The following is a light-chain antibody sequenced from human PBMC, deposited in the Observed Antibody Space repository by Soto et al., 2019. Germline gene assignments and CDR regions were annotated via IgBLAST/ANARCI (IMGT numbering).Light chain of an antibody. Sequence: DIQMTQSPSSLSASVGDRVTITCRASQSISSYLNWYQQKPGKAPNLLIYAASNLQSGVPSRFSGSGSGTDFTLTISSLQPGDFATYFCEQSYNTLHTFGQGTKLEIK. CDR3: EQSYNTLHT. V-gene: IGKV1-39*01. CDR1: QSISSY. CDR2: AAS. J-gene: IGKJ2*01.